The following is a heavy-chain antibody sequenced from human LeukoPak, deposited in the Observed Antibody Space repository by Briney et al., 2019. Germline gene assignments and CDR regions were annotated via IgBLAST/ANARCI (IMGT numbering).Heavy chain of an antibody. CDR2: NIPIFGIA. CDR1: GGTFSSYA. Sequence: SVKVSCKASGGTFSSYAISWVRQAPGQGLEWMGRNIPIFGIASYAQKFQGRVTITADKSTGTAYMELSSLRSEDTAVYYCARGRDTAMVTSLGYFDYWGQGTMVTVSS. D-gene: IGHD5-18*01. J-gene: IGHJ4*02. CDR3: ARGRDTAMVTSLGYFDY. V-gene: IGHV1-69*04.